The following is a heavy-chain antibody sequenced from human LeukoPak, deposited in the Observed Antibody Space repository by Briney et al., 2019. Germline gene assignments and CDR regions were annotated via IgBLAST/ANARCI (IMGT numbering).Heavy chain of an antibody. J-gene: IGHJ4*02. CDR3: ARLYDGSAYHADHFDY. D-gene: IGHD3-22*01. V-gene: IGHV3-69-1*01. Sequence: PGGSLRLSCAASGFTFDDYGISWVRQAPGKGLEWVSFISSSSYIYYADSVKGRLTISRDNAKNSLYLQMNSLRAEDTAVYYCARLYDGSAYHADHFDYWGQGTLVIVSS. CDR2: ISSSSYI. CDR1: GFTFDDYG.